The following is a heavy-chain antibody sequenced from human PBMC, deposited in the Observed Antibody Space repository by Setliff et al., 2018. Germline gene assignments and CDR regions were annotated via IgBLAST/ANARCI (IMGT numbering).Heavy chain of an antibody. CDR2: ISPYSGNA. CDR1: GYTFVDYG. Sequence: ASVKVSCKASGYTFVDYGVTWVRQAPGQGLEWVGWISPYSGNAYSAPKFQGRLSLTTDTSTTAAYLELRSLRSDDSAVYFCSRLVRFCTRTVCQRLSGDDFWGQGTRVTGS. D-gene: IGHD3-10*01. V-gene: IGHV1-18*01. CDR3: SRLVRFCTRTVCQRLSGDDF. J-gene: IGHJ4*02.